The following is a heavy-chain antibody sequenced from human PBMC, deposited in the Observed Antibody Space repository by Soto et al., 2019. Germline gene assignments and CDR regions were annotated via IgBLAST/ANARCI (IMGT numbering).Heavy chain of an antibody. J-gene: IGHJ6*02. CDR3: ATSEGNSLSGYYGMAV. Sequence: GESLKISCKGSGYSFTSYWIGWVRQMPGKGLEWMGIIYPGDSDTRYSPSFQGQVTISADKSISTAYLQWSSLKASDTAMYYCATSEGNSLSGYYGMAVWGQGTTVTVSS. D-gene: IGHD1-1*01. CDR1: GYSFTSYW. V-gene: IGHV5-51*01. CDR2: IYPGDSDT.